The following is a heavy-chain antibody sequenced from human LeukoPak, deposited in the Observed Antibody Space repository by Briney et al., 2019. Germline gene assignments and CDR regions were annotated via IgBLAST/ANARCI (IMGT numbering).Heavy chain of an antibody. CDR1: GFAFRGSA. D-gene: IGHD2-8*01. CDR2: ISWSSEYM. J-gene: IGHJ4*02. CDR3: AKEGSVCTNGICRYFDY. Sequence: GRSLRLSCVASGFAFRGSAMHWVRQVPGRGLEWVSGISWSSEYMFYADSVKGRFTISRDNAENSLYLQMDSLRVEDTALYFCAKEGSVCTNGICRYFDYWGQGALVTVSS. V-gene: IGHV3-9*01.